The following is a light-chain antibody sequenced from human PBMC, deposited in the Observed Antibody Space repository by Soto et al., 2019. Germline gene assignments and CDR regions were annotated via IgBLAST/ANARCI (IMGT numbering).Light chain of an antibody. CDR2: EVS. J-gene: IGKJ4*01. V-gene: IGKV2D-29*01. Sequence: EIVMTQTPLSLSVTPGHSASISCRSSQTLLHSNGKSNLYWYLQKAGQAPQLLIYEVSKRFSGVPDKFSGSGAGTDFTLKISRVEAEDVGVYYCLQSLHFPLTFGGGTKVEIK. CDR1: QTLLHSNGKSN. CDR3: LQSLHFPLT.